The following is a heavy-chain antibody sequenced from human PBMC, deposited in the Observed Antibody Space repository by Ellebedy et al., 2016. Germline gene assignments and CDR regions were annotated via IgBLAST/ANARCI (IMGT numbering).Heavy chain of an antibody. CDR3: ARDLRGLLWFGEFHD. J-gene: IGHJ4*02. D-gene: IGHD3-10*01. Sequence: GESLKISXAASGFTFSSYSMNWVRQAPGKGLEWVSVIYSGGSTYYADSVKGRFTISRDNSKNTLYLQMNSLRAEDTAVYYCARDLRGLLWFGEFHDWGQGTLVTVSS. CDR1: GFTFSSYS. CDR2: IYSGGST. V-gene: IGHV3-66*01.